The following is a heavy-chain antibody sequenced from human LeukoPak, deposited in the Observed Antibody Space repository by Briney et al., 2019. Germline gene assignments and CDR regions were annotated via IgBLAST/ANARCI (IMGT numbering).Heavy chain of an antibody. J-gene: IGHJ4*02. V-gene: IGHV1-2*02. CDR1: GYTFTGYY. CDR3: ARDAHVWGSYRFFGY. Sequence: ASVKVSCKASGYTFTGYYMHWMRQAPGQGLEWMGWINPNSGGTNYAQKFQGRVTMTRDTSISTAYMELSRLRSDDTAVYYCARDAHVWGSYRFFGYWGQGTLVTVSS. CDR2: INPNSGGT. D-gene: IGHD3-16*02.